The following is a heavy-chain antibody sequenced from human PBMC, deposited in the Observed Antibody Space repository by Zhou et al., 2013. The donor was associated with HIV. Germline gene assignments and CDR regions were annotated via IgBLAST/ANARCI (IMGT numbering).Heavy chain of an antibody. D-gene: IGHD3-10*01. CDR3: GRRGSWGDRTTIIRGGVDV. Sequence: QVQLVQSGAEVKKPGASVKVSCKASGYTFTTSDIHWVRQASGQGLEWMGWINPNSGKGXYAQRFQGRVTMSRNISTTTAHMELSSLTSEDTAVYYCGRRGSWGDRTTIIRGGVDVWGQGTTVSVSS. V-gene: IGHV1-8*01. CDR1: GYTFTTSD. J-gene: IGHJ6*02. CDR2: INPNSGKG.